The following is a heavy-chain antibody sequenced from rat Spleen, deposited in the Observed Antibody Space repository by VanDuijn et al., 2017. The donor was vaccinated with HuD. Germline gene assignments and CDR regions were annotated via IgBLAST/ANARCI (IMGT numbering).Heavy chain of an antibody. Sequence: QVQLKESGPGLVQPSQTLSLTCTVSGFSLTSNGVSWVRQPPGKGLEWIAAISSGGSTYYNSALKSRLSISRDTSKSQVFLKMNSLQTEDTAIYFCTRDYVMDAWGQGASVTVSS. V-gene: IGHV2S12*01. J-gene: IGHJ4*01. CDR3: TRDYVMDA. CDR1: GFSLTSNG. CDR2: ISSGGST.